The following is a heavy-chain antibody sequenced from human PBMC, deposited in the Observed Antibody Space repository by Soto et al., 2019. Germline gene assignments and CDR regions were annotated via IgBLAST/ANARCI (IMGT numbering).Heavy chain of an antibody. V-gene: IGHV3-23*01. CDR1: EFIFANYA. J-gene: IGHJ4*02. CDR2: ISGSGGGT. CDR3: ARDQRGFSRPADY. Sequence: SCAASEFIFANYAMNWVRQAPGKGLEWVSSISGSGGGTSYADSVKGRFTISRDNSKNTLSLEVSSLRVEDTGVYYGARDQRGFSRPADYWGQGALVTVSS. D-gene: IGHD3-3*02.